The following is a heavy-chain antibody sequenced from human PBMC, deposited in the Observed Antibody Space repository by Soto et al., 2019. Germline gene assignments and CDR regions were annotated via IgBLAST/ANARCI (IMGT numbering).Heavy chain of an antibody. CDR1: GFTFSSYA. D-gene: IGHD2-15*01. CDR2: ISYDGSNK. CDR3: ARCPIVYCSGGSCYGFDY. Sequence: GASLKISCAASGFTFSSYAMHWVRQAPGKGLEWVAVISYDGSNKYYADSVKGRFTISRDNSKNTLYLQMNSLRAEDTAVYYCARCPIVYCSGGSCYGFDYWGQGTLVTVSS. J-gene: IGHJ4*02. V-gene: IGHV3-30-3*01.